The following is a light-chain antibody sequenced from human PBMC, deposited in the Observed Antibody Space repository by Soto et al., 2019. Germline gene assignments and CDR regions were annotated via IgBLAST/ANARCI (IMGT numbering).Light chain of an antibody. J-gene: IGLJ2*01. Sequence: QSVLTQAPSASGTPGQRVTISCSGTFSNIGGNTVNWYQQLPGTAPKLFIFHIDQRPSGVPGRFSGSKSGTSASLAISGLQSEDEADYYCAAWDDSLSTVVFGGGTKLTVL. CDR3: AAWDDSLSTVV. V-gene: IGLV1-44*01. CDR2: HID. CDR1: FSNIGGNT.